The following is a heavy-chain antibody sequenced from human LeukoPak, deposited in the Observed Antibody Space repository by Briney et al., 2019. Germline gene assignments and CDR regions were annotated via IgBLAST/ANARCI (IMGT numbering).Heavy chain of an antibody. D-gene: IGHD2-2*01. CDR1: GYTFTDYY. Sequence: GASVKVSCKASGYTFTDYYMHWVRQAPGQGLEWMGWINPNSGDTNYAQKFQGRVTMSRDTSISTAYMELSRLRSDDTAVYYCARGAGVVPAAKSLGYYLYYYMDVWGEGTTVTVSS. J-gene: IGHJ6*03. V-gene: IGHV1-2*02. CDR2: INPNSGDT. CDR3: ARGAGVVPAAKSLGYYLYYYMDV.